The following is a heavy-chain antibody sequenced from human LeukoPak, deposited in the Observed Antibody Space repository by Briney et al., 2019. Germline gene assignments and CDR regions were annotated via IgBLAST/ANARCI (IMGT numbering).Heavy chain of an antibody. J-gene: IGHJ4*02. CDR2: IIPILGIA. V-gene: IGHV1-69*02. D-gene: IGHD6-13*01. CDR1: GGTLSSYT. Sequence: SVKVSCKASGGTLSSYTISWVRQAPGQGLEWMGRIIPILGIANYAQKFQGRVTITADKSTSTAYMELSSLRSEDTAVYYCADHSSSWTFDNWGQGTLVTVSS. CDR3: ADHSSSWTFDN.